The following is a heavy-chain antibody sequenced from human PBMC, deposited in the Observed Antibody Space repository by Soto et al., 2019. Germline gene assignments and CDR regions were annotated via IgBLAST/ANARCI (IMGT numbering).Heavy chain of an antibody. V-gene: IGHV3-30-3*01. J-gene: IGHJ5*02. CDR1: GFTFSSYA. D-gene: IGHD6-13*01. CDR3: ARDVNLAQGSSSCRIPPCLTYSWFDP. Sequence: QVQLVESGGGVVQPGRSLRLSCAASGFTFSSYAMHWVRQAPGKGLEWVAVISYAGSNTYYADSVKGRCTISRDNSKNTLSLQMNSMRAEDTAVYYCARDVNLAQGSSSCRIPPCLTYSWFDPWGQGALVTVSS. CDR2: ISYAGSNT.